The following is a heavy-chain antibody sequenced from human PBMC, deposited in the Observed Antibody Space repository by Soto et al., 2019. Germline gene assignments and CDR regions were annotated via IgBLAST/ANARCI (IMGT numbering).Heavy chain of an antibody. CDR1: GGSIISGDYY. D-gene: IGHD3-22*01. Sequence: SETLSLTCTVSGGSIISGDYYWIWIRQPPGKGLEWIGYIYYSGSTYYNPSLKSRVTISVDTSKNQFSLKLSSVTAADTAVYYCARDSSLNYYDSSGPFDYWGQGTLVTVSS. CDR3: ARDSSLNYYDSSGPFDY. CDR2: IYYSGST. J-gene: IGHJ4*02. V-gene: IGHV4-30-4*01.